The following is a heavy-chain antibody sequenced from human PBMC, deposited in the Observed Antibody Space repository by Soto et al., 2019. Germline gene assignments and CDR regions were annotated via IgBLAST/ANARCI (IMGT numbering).Heavy chain of an antibody. CDR3: ARVITSYYYDSSGYYYNYYYYGMEV. V-gene: IGHV4-34*01. D-gene: IGHD3-22*01. CDR1: GGSFSGYY. Sequence: SETLSLTCAVYGGSFSGYYWSWIRQPPGKGLEWIGEINHSGSTNYNPSLKSRVTISVDTSKDQFSLKLSSVTAADTAVYYCARVITSYYYDSSGYYYNYYYYGMEVWGQGTTVTVSS. J-gene: IGHJ6*02. CDR2: INHSGST.